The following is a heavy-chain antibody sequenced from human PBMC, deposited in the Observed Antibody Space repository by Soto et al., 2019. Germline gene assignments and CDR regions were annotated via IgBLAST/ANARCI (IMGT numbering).Heavy chain of an antibody. J-gene: IGHJ4*02. CDR3: ARGWELVD. V-gene: IGHV1-18*01. D-gene: IGHD1-26*01. CDR2: ISTYNGDT. Sequence: QVQLVQSGTEMKKPGASVKVSCKASGYTFTNYDISWVRQAPGQGLEWMGWISTYNGDTDDAQKLQGRVTMTTDTSTSTAYVELSSLRSDDTAVYYCARGWELVDWGQGTLVTVSS. CDR1: GYTFTNYD.